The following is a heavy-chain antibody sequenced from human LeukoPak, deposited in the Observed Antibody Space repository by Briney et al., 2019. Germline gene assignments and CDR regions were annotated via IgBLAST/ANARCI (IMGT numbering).Heavy chain of an antibody. CDR2: ISSSSSTI. J-gene: IGHJ4*02. CDR3: AKERGYGSGSYSLIPYLDY. V-gene: IGHV3-48*02. CDR1: GFTFSSYS. Sequence: GGSLRLACAASGFTFSSYSMNWVRQAPGKGLEWVSYISSSSSTIYYADSVKGRFTISRDNAKNSLYLQLNSLRDEDTAVYYCAKERGYGSGSYSLIPYLDYWGQGTLVTVSS. D-gene: IGHD3-10*01.